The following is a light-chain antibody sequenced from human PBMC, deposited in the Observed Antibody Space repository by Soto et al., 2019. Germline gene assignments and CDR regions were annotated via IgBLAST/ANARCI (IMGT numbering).Light chain of an antibody. Sequence: QSVLTQPPSVSGAPGQRVTISCTGNSSKIGTTYDVHWYRLLPGTAPKLLIYDNTNRPSGVPDRFSGSRSGPSASLAITGLQAEDEADFYCQSFDSTLSVSIFGGGTQLTVL. CDR1: SSKIGTTYD. V-gene: IGLV1-40*01. CDR3: QSFDSTLSVSI. J-gene: IGLJ2*01. CDR2: DNT.